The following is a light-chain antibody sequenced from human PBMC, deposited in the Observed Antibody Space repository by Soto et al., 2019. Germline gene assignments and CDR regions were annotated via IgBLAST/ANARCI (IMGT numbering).Light chain of an antibody. Sequence: SYELTQPPSVSVAPGKTARITCGGNNIGSKSVPWYQQKPGQAPVLVIYYDSDRPSGIPERFSGSNSANTATLTISRVEAGDEADYYCQVWDSSSDHPVFGGGTKLTVL. J-gene: IGLJ3*02. CDR1: NIGSKS. V-gene: IGLV3-21*04. CDR2: YDS. CDR3: QVWDSSSDHPV.